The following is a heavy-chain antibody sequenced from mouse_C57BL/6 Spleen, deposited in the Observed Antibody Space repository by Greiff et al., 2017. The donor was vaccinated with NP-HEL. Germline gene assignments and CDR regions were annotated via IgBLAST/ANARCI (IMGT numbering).Heavy chain of an antibody. CDR3: ATGSPSFDY. V-gene: IGHV1-82*01. J-gene: IGHJ2*01. CDR1: GYAFSSSW. CDR2: IYPGDGDT. D-gene: IGHD1-1*01. Sequence: VQLQQSGPELVKPGASVKISCKASGYAFSSSWMNWVKQRPGKGLEWIGRIYPGDGDTNYNGKFKGKATLTADKSSSTAYMQLSSLTSEDSAVYFCATGSPSFDYWGQGTTLTVSS.